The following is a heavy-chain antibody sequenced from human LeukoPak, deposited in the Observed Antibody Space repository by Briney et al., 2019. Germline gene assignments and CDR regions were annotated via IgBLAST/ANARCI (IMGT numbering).Heavy chain of an antibody. V-gene: IGHV3-43*02. Sequence: PGGSLRLSCAASGXTFHNYAVHWVRQAPGKGLEWVSLIKGNGDTTYNADSGKGRFTISRDNSKNSLYLQINSLRTEDTALYYCAKDIGSGWSFDYWGQGTLVTVSS. CDR3: AKDIGSGWSFDY. J-gene: IGHJ4*02. D-gene: IGHD6-19*01. CDR1: GXTFHNYA. CDR2: IKGNGDTT.